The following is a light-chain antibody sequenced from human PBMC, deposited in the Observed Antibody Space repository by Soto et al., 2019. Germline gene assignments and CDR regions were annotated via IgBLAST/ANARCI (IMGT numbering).Light chain of an antibody. V-gene: IGLV2-14*01. Sequence: QSALTQPASVSGSPGQSVTISCTGSSNDIGAYKYVSWYQQYPGKAPTLIIFEVSNRPSGVSNRFSGSKSGNTASLTIAGLQAEDEADYHCSSYTTGSTLYVFGGGTKLTVL. J-gene: IGLJ1*01. CDR2: EVS. CDR1: SNDIGAYKY. CDR3: SSYTTGSTLYV.